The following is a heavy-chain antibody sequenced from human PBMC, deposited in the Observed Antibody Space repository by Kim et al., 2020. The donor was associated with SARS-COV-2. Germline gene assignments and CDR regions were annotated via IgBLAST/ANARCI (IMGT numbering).Heavy chain of an antibody. V-gene: IGHV3-64D*06. Sequence: GWSLRLSCSASGFTFSSYGICWVRQAPGKGLEYVAAITSNGGVTYYADSVKGRFTISRDNSKNMVYLQMSSLTTEDTAFYYCVKGYCSTDSTCSAADWGQGTLVSVSS. J-gene: IGHJ4*02. CDR1: GFTFSSYG. CDR2: ITSNGGVT. CDR3: VKGYCSTDSTCSAAD. D-gene: IGHD2-2*01.